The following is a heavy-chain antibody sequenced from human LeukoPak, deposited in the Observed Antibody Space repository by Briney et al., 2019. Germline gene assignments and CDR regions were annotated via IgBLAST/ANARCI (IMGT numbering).Heavy chain of an antibody. CDR3: AKGYYDYVWWSYYFDY. CDR2: ISGSGGST. CDR1: GFTFSSYA. D-gene: IGHD3-16*01. V-gene: IGHV3-23*01. J-gene: IGHJ4*02. Sequence: GGSLRLSCAASGFTFSSYAMSWVRPAPGKGLEWVSAISGSGGSTYYADSVKGGFTISSDNSRDTLYLQMNSLRAEDTAVYYCAKGYYDYVWWSYYFDYWGQGTLVTVSS.